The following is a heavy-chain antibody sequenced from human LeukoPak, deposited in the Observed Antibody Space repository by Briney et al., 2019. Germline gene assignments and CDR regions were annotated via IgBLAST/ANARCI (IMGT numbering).Heavy chain of an antibody. Sequence: SETLSLTCSVSGASISSYYWSWTRQPPGKGLEWIGYLFHSGSTNYNPSLKSRVTISVDTSKNQFSLKLNSVTAADTAVYYCARAGASYSFDYWGQGTLVTVSS. J-gene: IGHJ4*02. CDR1: GASISSYY. CDR2: LFHSGST. D-gene: IGHD2-21*01. V-gene: IGHV4-59*01. CDR3: ARAGASYSFDY.